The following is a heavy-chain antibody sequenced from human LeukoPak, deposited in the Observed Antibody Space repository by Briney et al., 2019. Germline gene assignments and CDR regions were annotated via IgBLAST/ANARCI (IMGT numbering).Heavy chain of an antibody. D-gene: IGHD6-13*01. J-gene: IGHJ4*02. Sequence: GGSLRLFCIASVFTLSVYGMTWVPKAPGRGREWVSNIVGSGYNTDYADYVKGRFTICRDNSTKTLYMQMNSLTVGDTAVYYCAKNNDIIAVSGRPGYWGQGALVAVSS. CDR1: VFTLSVYG. CDR2: IVGSGYNT. V-gene: IGHV3-23*01. CDR3: AKNNDIIAVSGRPGY.